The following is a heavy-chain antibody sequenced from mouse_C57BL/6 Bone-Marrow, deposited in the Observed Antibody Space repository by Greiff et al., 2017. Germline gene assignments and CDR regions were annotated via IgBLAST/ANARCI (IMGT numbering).Heavy chain of an antibody. J-gene: IGHJ4*01. CDR2: IYPGDGDT. V-gene: IGHV1-82*01. CDR1: GYAFSSSW. D-gene: IGHD1-1*01. Sequence: QVQLQQSGPELVKPGASVKISCKASGYAFSSSWMNWVKQRPGKGLEWIGRIYPGDGDTNYNGKFKGKATLTADKSSSTAYMQLSSLTSENSAVYFCARFYGSSYYAMDDWGQGTSVTVSS. CDR3: ARFYGSSYYAMDD.